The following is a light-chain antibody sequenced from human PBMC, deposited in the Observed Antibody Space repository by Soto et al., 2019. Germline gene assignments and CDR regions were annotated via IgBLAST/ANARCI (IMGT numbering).Light chain of an antibody. CDR2: AAS. CDR3: QQLNSYPQT. J-gene: IGKJ2*01. CDR1: QGISSY. V-gene: IGKV1-9*01. Sequence: DIQLTQSPSFLSASVGDRVTITCQASQGISSYLAWYQQKPGKAPKLLIYAASTLQSGVPSRFSGSGSGTEFTLTISSLQPEDFATYYCQQLNSYPQTFGQGTKLEIK.